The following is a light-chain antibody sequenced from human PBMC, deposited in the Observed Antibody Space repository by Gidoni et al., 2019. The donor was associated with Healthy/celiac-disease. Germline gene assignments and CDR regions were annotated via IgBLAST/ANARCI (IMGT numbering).Light chain of an antibody. Sequence: EIVMTQSPATLSVSPGESATISCRTRQSVSSNLAWYQQKPGQAPRLLIYGASSRATGIPARFSGSGSGTEFTLTISSLQSEDFAVYYCQQYSSWPRTFGQGTKVEIK. CDR1: QSVSSN. CDR2: GAS. J-gene: IGKJ1*01. CDR3: QQYSSWPRT. V-gene: IGKV3-15*01.